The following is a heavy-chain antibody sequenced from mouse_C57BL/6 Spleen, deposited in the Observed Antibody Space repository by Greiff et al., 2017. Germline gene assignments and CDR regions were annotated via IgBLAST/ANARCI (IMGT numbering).Heavy chain of an antibody. D-gene: IGHD2-10*02. V-gene: IGHV1-80*01. CDR3: ARSGYGYWYFDV. Sequence: QVQLQQSGAELVKPGASVKISCKASGYAFSSYWMNWVKQRPGKGLEWIGQIYPGDGDTNYNGKFKGKATLTADKSSSTAYMQLSSLTSEDSAVYCCARSGYGYWYFDVWGTGTTVTVSS. CDR2: IYPGDGDT. CDR1: GYAFSSYW. J-gene: IGHJ1*03.